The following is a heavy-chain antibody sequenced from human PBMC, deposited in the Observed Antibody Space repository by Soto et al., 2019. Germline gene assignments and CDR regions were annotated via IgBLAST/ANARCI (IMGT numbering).Heavy chain of an antibody. Sequence: GGSLRLSCAASGFTFSSYSMNWVRQAPGKGLEWVSSISSSSSYIYYADSVKGRFTISRDNAKNSLYLQMNSLRAEDTAVYYCARDDHQAVTPRRSDAFDIWGQGTMVTVSS. CDR1: GFTFSSYS. CDR2: ISSSSSYI. J-gene: IGHJ3*02. CDR3: ARDDHQAVTPRRSDAFDI. D-gene: IGHD4-4*01. V-gene: IGHV3-21*01.